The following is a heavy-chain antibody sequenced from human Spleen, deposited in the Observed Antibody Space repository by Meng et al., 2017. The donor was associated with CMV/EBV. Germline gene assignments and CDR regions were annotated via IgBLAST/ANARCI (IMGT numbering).Heavy chain of an antibody. CDR1: CGSISSSSYY. CDR2: IYYSGST. D-gene: IGHD1-26*01. Sequence: QVELQESGPGLVKPSEPLSLTCTVVCGSISSSSYYGGWIRQPPGKGLEWIGSIYYSGSTHYNPSLKSRVTISVDTSKNQFSLKLSSVTAADTAVYYCARGIVGNWFDPWGQGTLVTVSS. CDR3: ARGIVGNWFDP. V-gene: IGHV4-39*07. J-gene: IGHJ5*02.